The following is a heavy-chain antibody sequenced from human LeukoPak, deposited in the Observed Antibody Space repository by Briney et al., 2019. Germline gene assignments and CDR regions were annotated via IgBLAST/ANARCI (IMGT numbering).Heavy chain of an antibody. CDR2: IYYSGNT. CDR3: VRLQPNTGEWAFDI. J-gene: IGHJ3*02. V-gene: IGHV4-59*02. D-gene: IGHD1-1*01. Sequence: SETLSLTCTVSGASVSSYYWSWVRQPPGKGLEWIAYIYYSGNTNYNPSLKSRVTISVDTSKNQLSLKLRSVTAADTAVYHCVRLQPNTGEWAFDIWGQGTMVSVSS. CDR1: GASVSSYY.